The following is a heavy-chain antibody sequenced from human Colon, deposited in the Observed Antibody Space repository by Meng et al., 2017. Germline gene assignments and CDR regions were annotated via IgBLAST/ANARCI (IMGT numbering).Heavy chain of an antibody. D-gene: IGHD2-15*01. CDR1: GFTFSSYS. CDR2: ISSSSSYI. J-gene: IGHJ4*02. V-gene: IGHV3-21*01. CDR3: ERQVAEYYFDY. Sequence: GGSLRLSFAASGFTFSSYSINWVRQAPGKGMEWVSSISSSSSYIYYADSVKGRFTISRDNAKNSLYLQMNSLRAGDTGVYYCERQVAEYYFDYWGQGTPVTVSS.